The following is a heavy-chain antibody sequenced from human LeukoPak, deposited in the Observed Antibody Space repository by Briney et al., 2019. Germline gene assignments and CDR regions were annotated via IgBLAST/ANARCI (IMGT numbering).Heavy chain of an antibody. D-gene: IGHD6-13*01. CDR1: GYTFSAYY. J-gene: IGHJ4*02. CDR3: AKIAATGSFDY. CDR2: MNPSGGSA. Sequence: ASVKVSCKASGYTFSAYYMHWVRQAPGQGLEWMGIMNPSGGSATYAQKFQGRVTMTSDTSTSTVYMELSSLKLEDTAIYYCAKIAATGSFDYWGQGTLVTVSS. V-gene: IGHV1-46*01.